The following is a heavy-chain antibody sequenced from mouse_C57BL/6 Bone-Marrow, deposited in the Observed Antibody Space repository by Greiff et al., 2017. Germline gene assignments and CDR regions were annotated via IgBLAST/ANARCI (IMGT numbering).Heavy chain of an antibody. CDR1: GYAFSSSW. V-gene: IGHV1-82*01. CDR3: ARSPSDTNFDY. CDR2: IYPGDGDT. J-gene: IGHJ2*01. D-gene: IGHD1-1*01. Sequence: QVQLKESGPELVKPGASVKISCKASGYAFSSSWMNWLKQRPGKGLEWIGRIYPGDGDTNYNGKFKGKATLTADKSSSTAYMQLSSLTSEDSAVYFCARSPSDTNFDYWGQGTTLTVSS.